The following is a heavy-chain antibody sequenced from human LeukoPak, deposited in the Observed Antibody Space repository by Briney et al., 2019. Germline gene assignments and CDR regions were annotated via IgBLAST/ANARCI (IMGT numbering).Heavy chain of an antibody. Sequence: SETLSLTCTASGDSISSYYWSWIRQPAGKGLEWIGRIYTSGSTNYNPSLKSRVTMSVDTSKNQFSLKLSSVTAADTAIYYCARDRRSVTDRAFDIWGQGTMVTVSS. D-gene: IGHD2-21*02. CDR3: ARDRRSVTDRAFDI. CDR2: IYTSGST. V-gene: IGHV4-4*07. CDR1: GDSISSYY. J-gene: IGHJ3*02.